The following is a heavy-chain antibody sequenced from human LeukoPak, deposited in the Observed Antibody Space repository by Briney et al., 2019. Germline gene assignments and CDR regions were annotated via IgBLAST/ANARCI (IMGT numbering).Heavy chain of an antibody. J-gene: IGHJ4*02. Sequence: QPGGSLRLSCAASGFDVSVNYMNWIRQSPEKGLEWVSITHNDGRTYYADSVKGRFTVSRDDSKNTVSLQMDSLRVDDTGIYYCARGFLQLTPYYFDYWGQGALVTVSS. CDR1: GFDVSVNY. V-gene: IGHV3-66*01. CDR2: THNDGRT. D-gene: IGHD1-1*01. CDR3: ARGFLQLTPYYFDY.